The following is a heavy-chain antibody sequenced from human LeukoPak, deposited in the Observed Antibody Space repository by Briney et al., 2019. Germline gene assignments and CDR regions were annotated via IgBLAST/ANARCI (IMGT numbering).Heavy chain of an antibody. D-gene: IGHD3-10*01. V-gene: IGHV1-46*01. CDR2: INPSGGST. Sequence: ASVKVSCKASGYTFTSYYMHWVRQAPGQGLEWMGIINPSGGSTRYAQKFQGRVTMTRDTSTSTVYMELSSLRSDDTAVYYCARDLNLQYYGSGSYYPGGMDVWGQGTTVTVSS. CDR1: GYTFTSYY. J-gene: IGHJ6*02. CDR3: ARDLNLQYYGSGSYYPGGMDV.